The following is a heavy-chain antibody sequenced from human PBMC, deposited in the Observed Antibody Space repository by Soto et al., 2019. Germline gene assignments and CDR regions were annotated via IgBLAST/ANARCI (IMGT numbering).Heavy chain of an antibody. CDR2: IIEDVGET. D-gene: IGHD1-1*01. Sequence: GGSLRLSCAAAGFTSSTSWMDWVRQTPEKGLEWVSYIIEDVGETNYVGSVKGRFTISRDNSKNSLFLQMSSLPAEDSGLSYCTRYLDFWGQGTLVTVSS. CDR1: GFTSSTSW. V-gene: IGHV3-7*01. CDR3: TRYLDF. J-gene: IGHJ1*01.